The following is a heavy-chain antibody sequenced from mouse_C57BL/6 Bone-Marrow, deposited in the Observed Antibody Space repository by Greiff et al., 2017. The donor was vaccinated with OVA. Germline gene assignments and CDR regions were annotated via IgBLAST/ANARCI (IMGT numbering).Heavy chain of an antibody. Sequence: VQLQQSGAELARPGASVKLSCKASGYTFTSYGISWVKQRTGQGLEWIGEIYPRSGNSYYNEKFKGKATLTADKSSSTAYMELRRLTSEDSADYFWTRGPYIYYYCSSYWYFDVWGTGTTVTVSS. CDR1: GYTFTSYG. CDR3: TRGPYIYYYCSSYWYFDV. CDR2: IYPRSGNS. D-gene: IGHD1-1*01. V-gene: IGHV1-81*01. J-gene: IGHJ1*03.